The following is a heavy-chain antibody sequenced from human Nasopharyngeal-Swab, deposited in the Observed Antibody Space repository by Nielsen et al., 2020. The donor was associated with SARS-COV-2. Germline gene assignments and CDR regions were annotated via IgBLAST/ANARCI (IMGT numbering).Heavy chain of an antibody. V-gene: IGHV4-59*12. CDR2: IYYSGST. J-gene: IGHJ6*03. CDR3: ARVERPYYMDV. Sequence: WIRQPPEKGLEWIGYIYYSGSTNYNPSLRSRVTISVDTSRNQVSLKLSSVTAADTAVYYCARVERPYYMDVWGKGTTVTVSS.